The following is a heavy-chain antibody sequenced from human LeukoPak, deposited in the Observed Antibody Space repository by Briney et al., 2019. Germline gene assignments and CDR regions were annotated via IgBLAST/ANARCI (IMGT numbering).Heavy chain of an antibody. Sequence: ASVKVSCKVSGYTLTELSMHWVRQAPGKGLEWMGGFDPEDGETIYAQKFQGRVTMTEDTSTDTAYMELSSLRSEDTAVYYCASMVRGANWFDPWGQGILVTVSS. V-gene: IGHV1-24*01. CDR2: FDPEDGET. CDR3: ASMVRGANWFDP. CDR1: GYTLTELS. J-gene: IGHJ5*02. D-gene: IGHD3-10*01.